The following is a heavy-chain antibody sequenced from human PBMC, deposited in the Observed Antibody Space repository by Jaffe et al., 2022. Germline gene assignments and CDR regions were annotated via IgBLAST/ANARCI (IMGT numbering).Heavy chain of an antibody. CDR3: VKDAQRCGDTCHPFDY. CDR1: GFTYNDFA. V-gene: IGHV3-9*01. J-gene: IGHJ4*02. CDR2: ISRDGLSI. D-gene: IGHD2-21*01. Sequence: EVQLVESGGGLVQPGRSLRLSCAASGFTYNDFAMHWVRQPLGKGLEWVSGISRDGLSIAYADSVKGRFTISRDNAKNSLYLQMNSLRAEDTALYYCVKDAQRCGDTCHPFDYWGQGTLVTVSS.